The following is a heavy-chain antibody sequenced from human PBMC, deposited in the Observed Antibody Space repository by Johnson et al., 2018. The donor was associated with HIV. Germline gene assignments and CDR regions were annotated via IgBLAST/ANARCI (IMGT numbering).Heavy chain of an antibody. Sequence: QVQLVESGGGVVQPGRSLRLSCAASGFTFSSYGMHWVRQAPGKGLEWVAVIWYDGSNKYYADSVKGRLIISRDNSKNTLYLQINSLRAEDTAVYYCAKDKMYSDSSGSKEGGVAFEIWGQGTMVTVSS. V-gene: IGHV3-33*06. J-gene: IGHJ3*02. CDR1: GFTFSSYG. CDR2: IWYDGSNK. CDR3: AKDKMYSDSSGSKEGGVAFEI. D-gene: IGHD3-22*01.